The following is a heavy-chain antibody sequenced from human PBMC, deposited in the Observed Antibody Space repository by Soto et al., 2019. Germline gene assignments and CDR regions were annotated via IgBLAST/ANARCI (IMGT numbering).Heavy chain of an antibody. V-gene: IGHV3-53*04. D-gene: IGHD3-22*01. CDR1: GFTVSSNY. CDR3: ARERPSYYYDSSGSYYYGMDV. J-gene: IGHJ6*02. CDR2: IYSGGST. Sequence: GGSLRLSCAASGFTVSSNYMSWVRQAPGKGLEWVSVIYSGGSTYYADSVKGRFTISRHNSKNTLYLQMNSLRAEDTAVYYCARERPSYYYDSSGSYYYGMDVWGQGTTVTVSS.